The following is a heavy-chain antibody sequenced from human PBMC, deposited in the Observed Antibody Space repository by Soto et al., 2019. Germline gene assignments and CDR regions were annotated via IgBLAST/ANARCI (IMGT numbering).Heavy chain of an antibody. CDR2: ISSTSLYT. Sequence: GSLRLSCAASGFTFSFYDMNWVRQAPGKGLEWLASISSTSLYTHYADSLKGRFTISRDNTKDSLFLQMDSLRAEDTAVYYCARQEYSYGYGYYALDVWGQGTTVTVSS. CDR3: ARQEYSYGYGYYALDV. D-gene: IGHD5-18*01. V-gene: IGHV3-21*01. CDR1: GFTFSFYD. J-gene: IGHJ6*02.